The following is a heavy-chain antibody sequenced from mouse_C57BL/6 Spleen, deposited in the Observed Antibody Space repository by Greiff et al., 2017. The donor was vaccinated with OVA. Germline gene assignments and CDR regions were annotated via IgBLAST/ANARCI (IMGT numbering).Heavy chain of an antibody. CDR3: ARRFDGYFDY. J-gene: IGHJ2*01. V-gene: IGHV1-20*01. D-gene: IGHD2-3*01. CDR2: INPYNGDT. CDR1: GYSFTGYF. Sequence: EVQRVESGPELVKPGDSVKISCKASGYSFTGYFMNWVMQSHGKSLEWIGRINPYNGDTFYNQKFKGKATLTVDKSSSTAHMELRSLTSEDSAVYYCARRFDGYFDYWGQGTTLTVSS.